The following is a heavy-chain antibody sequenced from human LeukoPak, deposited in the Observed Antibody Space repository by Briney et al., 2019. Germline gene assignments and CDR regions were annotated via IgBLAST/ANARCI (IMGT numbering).Heavy chain of an antibody. V-gene: IGHV4-59*11. CDR1: GGSISSHY. CDR3: ARASTPGYYYYYMDV. J-gene: IGHJ6*03. D-gene: IGHD5/OR15-5a*01. Sequence: SETLSLTCTVSGGSISSHYWSWIRQPPGKGLEWIGYIYYSGSTNYNPSLKSRVTISVDTSKNQFSLKLSSVTAADTAVYHCARASTPGYYYYYMDVWGKGTTVTVSS. CDR2: IYYSGST.